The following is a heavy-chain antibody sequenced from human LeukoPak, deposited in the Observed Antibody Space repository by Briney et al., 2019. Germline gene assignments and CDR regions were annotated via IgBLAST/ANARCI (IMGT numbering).Heavy chain of an antibody. Sequence: GGSLRLSCAASGFTFSSYWMSWVRQAPGKGLEWVANIKQDGSEKYYVDSVKGRFTISRDNAKNSLYLQMNSLRAEDTAVYYCARLIYYYDSGGYYHKAFDYWGQGTLVTVSS. CDR1: GFTFSSYW. CDR3: ARLIYYYDSGGYYHKAFDY. D-gene: IGHD3-22*01. J-gene: IGHJ4*02. CDR2: IKQDGSEK. V-gene: IGHV3-7*01.